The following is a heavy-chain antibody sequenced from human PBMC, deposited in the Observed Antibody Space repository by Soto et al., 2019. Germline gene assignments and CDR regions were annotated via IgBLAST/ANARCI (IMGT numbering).Heavy chain of an antibody. CDR2: ISSSSSYI. CDR1: RFTFSSYS. Sequence: SGGSLRLSCAASRFTFSSYSMNWVRQAPGKGLEWVSSISSSSSYIYYADSVKGRFTISRDNAKNSLYLQMNSLRAEDTAVYYCARDEVGNDYYYYGMDVWGQGTTVTVSS. V-gene: IGHV3-21*01. CDR3: ARDEVGNDYYYYGMDV. D-gene: IGHD1-1*01. J-gene: IGHJ6*02.